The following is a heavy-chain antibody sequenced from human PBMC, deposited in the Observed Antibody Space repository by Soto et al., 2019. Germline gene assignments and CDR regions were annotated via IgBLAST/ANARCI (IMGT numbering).Heavy chain of an antibody. J-gene: IGHJ4*02. CDR1: GYTFTGHY. CDR2: IGPESGAT. D-gene: IGHD1-26*01. CDR3: GRGRSGQIVVFF. Sequence: ASVKVSCKASGYTFTGHYIHWVRQAPEQGPEWMGEIGPESGATRYAQKFQGRVTVTRDTSITTVYMELKNLSPDDTAVYYCGRGRSGQIVVFFWGQGTPVTVSS. V-gene: IGHV1-2*02.